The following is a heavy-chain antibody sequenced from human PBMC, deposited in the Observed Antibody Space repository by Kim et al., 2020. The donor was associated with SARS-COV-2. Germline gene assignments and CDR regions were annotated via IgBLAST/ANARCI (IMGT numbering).Heavy chain of an antibody. J-gene: IGHJ4*02. CDR3: ARQNFDWPDY. V-gene: IGHV4-4*07. Sequence: STNYNPSLKSRVTMSVDTSKNKFSLKLSSVTAADTAVYYCARQNFDWPDYWGQGTLVTVSS. CDR2: ST. D-gene: IGHD3-9*01.